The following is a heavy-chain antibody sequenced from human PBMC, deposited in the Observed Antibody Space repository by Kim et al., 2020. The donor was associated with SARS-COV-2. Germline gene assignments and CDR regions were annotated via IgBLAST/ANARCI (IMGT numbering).Heavy chain of an antibody. CDR3: AKAPVGDVPGGKMWVDP. CDR1: GFTIKTYG. J-gene: IGHJ5*02. CDR2: ISYDGSNK. V-gene: IGHV3-30*18. Sequence: GGSLRLSCVGTGFTIKTYGMHWVRQAPGKGLEWVADISYDGSNKYYADSGKGRFTISRDNSKNTLYLQMDSLRAEDTAVYYCAKAPVGDVPGGKMWVDPWGQGTMVTVSS. D-gene: IGHD2-15*01.